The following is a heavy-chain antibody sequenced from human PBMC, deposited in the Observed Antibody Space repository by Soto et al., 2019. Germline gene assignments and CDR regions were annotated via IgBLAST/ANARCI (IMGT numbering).Heavy chain of an antibody. Sequence: ASVKVSCKASGYTFTTYTIHWVRQAPGQSLEWMGWINTANGNTKYSQKFQGRVTLTRDTFASTAYMELSSLRSEDTAIYYCTREAANQWRARNSFDPWGQGTLVTVSS. J-gene: IGHJ5*02. V-gene: IGHV1-3*04. CDR2: INTANGNT. CDR1: GYTFTTYT. D-gene: IGHD2-15*01. CDR3: TREAANQWRARNSFDP.